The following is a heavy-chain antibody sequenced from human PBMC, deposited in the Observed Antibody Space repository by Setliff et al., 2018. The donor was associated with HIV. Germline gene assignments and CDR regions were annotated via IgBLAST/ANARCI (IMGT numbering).Heavy chain of an antibody. D-gene: IGHD3-10*01. J-gene: IGHJ6*04. CDR3: TRRLIDTYYYQSRTYPSSDV. Sequence: GESLKISFAASGFTFSGSAIHWVRQAPGKGREWVGRIRRKDNSYATTYPASLKGRFTISRDDSKNTAYLQRYSLKTEDKVVYYCTRRLIDTYYYQSRTYPSSDVWRKESTVTVSS. CDR1: GFTFSGSA. CDR2: IRRKDNSYAT. V-gene: IGHV3-73*01.